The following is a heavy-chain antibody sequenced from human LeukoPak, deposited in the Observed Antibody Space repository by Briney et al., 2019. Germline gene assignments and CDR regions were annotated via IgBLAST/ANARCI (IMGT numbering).Heavy chain of an antibody. V-gene: IGHV4-61*08. Sequence: SETLSLTCTVSGDSISSTGYYWSWIRQPPGKGLEWIGYIYYSGSTNYNPSLKSRVTISVDTSKNQFSLKLSSVTAADTAVYYCARTPPPHWSGSFFGDDAFDIWGQGTMVTVSS. D-gene: IGHD1-26*01. CDR3: ARTPPPHWSGSFFGDDAFDI. CDR2: IYYSGST. CDR1: GDSISSTGYY. J-gene: IGHJ3*02.